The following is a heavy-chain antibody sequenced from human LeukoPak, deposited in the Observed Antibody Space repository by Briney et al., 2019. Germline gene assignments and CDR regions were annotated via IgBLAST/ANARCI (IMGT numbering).Heavy chain of an antibody. Sequence: ASVKVSCKASGYTFTGYYMHWVRQAPGQGREWMGWINPNSGGTNYAQKFQGRVTMTRDTSISTAYMELSRLRSDDTDVYYCARVIVGATRGGYYFDYWGQGTLVTVSS. CDR2: INPNSGGT. D-gene: IGHD1-26*01. V-gene: IGHV1-2*02. J-gene: IGHJ4*02. CDR1: GYTFTGYY. CDR3: ARVIVGATRGGYYFDY.